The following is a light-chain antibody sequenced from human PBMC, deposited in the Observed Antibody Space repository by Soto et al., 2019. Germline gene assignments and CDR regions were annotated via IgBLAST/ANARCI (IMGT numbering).Light chain of an antibody. CDR3: SAWDDSLNGPL. CDR2: GND. Sequence: QAVVTQPPSASGTPGQRVTISCSGSSSNIGRNSVSWYQQLPGAAPQLLIYGNDQRPSGVPDRFFGSKSGTSASLAISGLQSDDEADYYCSAWDDSLNGPLFGGGTKVTVL. J-gene: IGLJ2*01. V-gene: IGLV1-44*01. CDR1: SSNIGRNS.